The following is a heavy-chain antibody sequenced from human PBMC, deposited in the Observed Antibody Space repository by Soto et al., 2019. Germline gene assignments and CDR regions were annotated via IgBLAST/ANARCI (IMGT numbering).Heavy chain of an antibody. CDR3: AKGIEWELPFAYYGMDV. D-gene: IGHD1-26*01. Sequence: GGSLRLSCAASGFTFSSYAMSWVRQAPGKGLEWVSAISGSGGSTYYADSVKGRFTISRDNSKNTLYLQMNSLRAEDTAVYYCAKGIEWELPFAYYGMDVWGQGTTVTVSS. CDR1: GFTFSSYA. V-gene: IGHV3-23*01. CDR2: ISGSGGST. J-gene: IGHJ6*02.